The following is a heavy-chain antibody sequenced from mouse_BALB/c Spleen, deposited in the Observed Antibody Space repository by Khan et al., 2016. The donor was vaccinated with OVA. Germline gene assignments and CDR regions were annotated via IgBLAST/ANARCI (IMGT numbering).Heavy chain of an antibody. D-gene: IGHD1-1*01. Sequence: EVELVESGGGLVQPGGSRKLSCAASGFTFSNFGMHWFRQAPEKGLEWVAYISGGSSTIYYADTVKGRFTISRDNPKNTLFLQMTSLRSEDTAMYYCTRDYYGSSYVAYWGQGTLVTVSA. V-gene: IGHV5-17*02. CDR3: TRDYYGSSYVAY. J-gene: IGHJ3*01. CDR1: GFTFSNFG. CDR2: ISGGSSTI.